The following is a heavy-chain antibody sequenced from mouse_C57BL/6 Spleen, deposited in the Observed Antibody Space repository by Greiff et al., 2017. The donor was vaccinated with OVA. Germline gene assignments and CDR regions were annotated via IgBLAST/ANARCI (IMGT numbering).Heavy chain of an antibody. V-gene: IGHV5-17*01. CDR2: ISSGSSTI. Sequence: EVMLVESGGGLVKPGGSLKLSCAASGFTFSDYGMHWVRQAPEKGLEWVAYISSGSSTIYYADTVKGRFTISRDNAKNTLFLQMTSLRSEDTAMYYCARPINFWYFDVWGTGTTVTVSS. J-gene: IGHJ1*03. CDR1: GFTFSDYG. CDR3: ARPINFWYFDV.